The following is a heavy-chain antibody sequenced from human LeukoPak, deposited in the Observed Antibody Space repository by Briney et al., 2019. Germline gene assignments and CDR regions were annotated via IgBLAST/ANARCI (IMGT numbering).Heavy chain of an antibody. D-gene: IGHD3-10*01. V-gene: IGHV4-59*12. CDR2: IYYSGST. CDR3: ARGGVRRYYYYMDV. CDR1: GGSISSYY. J-gene: IGHJ6*03. Sequence: SETLSLTCTVSGGSISSYYWSWIRQPPGKGPEWIGYIYYSGSTNYNPSLKSRVTISVDTSKNQFSLKLSSVTAADTAVYYCARGGVRRYYYYMDVWGKGTTVTVSS.